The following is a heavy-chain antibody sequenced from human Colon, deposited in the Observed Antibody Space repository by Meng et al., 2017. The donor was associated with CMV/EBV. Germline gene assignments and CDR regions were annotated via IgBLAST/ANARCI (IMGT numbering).Heavy chain of an antibody. D-gene: IGHD6-25*01. CDR2: ISYDGSDK. CDR3: AIIYNFDSSGCDDFDH. Sequence: IFINYAFHWVRQAPGKGLEWLAVISYDGSDKYHADSVKGRFTISRDNSKKTLYLQMNSLRAADTAVYYCAIIYNFDSSGCDDFDHWGQGTLVTVSS. J-gene: IGHJ4*02. V-gene: IGHV3-30*03. CDR1: IFINYA.